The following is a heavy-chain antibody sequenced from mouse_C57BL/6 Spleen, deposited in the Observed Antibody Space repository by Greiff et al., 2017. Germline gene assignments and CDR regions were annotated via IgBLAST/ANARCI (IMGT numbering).Heavy chain of an antibody. CDR2: IDPEDGDT. V-gene: IGHV14-1*01. J-gene: IGHJ4*01. CDR3: ARDHYYGSSSYDMED. D-gene: IGHD1-1*01. CDR1: GFNIKDYY. Sequence: EVQLLESGAELVRPGASVKLSCTASGFNIKDYYMHWVKQRPEQGLEWIGRIDPEDGDTEYAPKFQGKATMTADTSSSTAYMQLSSLTSEDSAVYYCARDHYYGSSSYDMEDWGTGTSVTVSS.